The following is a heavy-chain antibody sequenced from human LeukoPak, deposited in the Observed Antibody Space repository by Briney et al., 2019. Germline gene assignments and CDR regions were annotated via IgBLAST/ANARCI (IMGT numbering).Heavy chain of an antibody. Sequence: SVKVSCKASGGTFSSYANSWVRQAPGQGLEWMGRIIPILGIANYAQKFQGRVTITADKSTSTAYMELSSLRSEDTAVYYCARASYYYGSGYHFDYWGQGTLVTVSS. D-gene: IGHD3-10*01. CDR3: ARASYYYGSGYHFDY. V-gene: IGHV1-69*04. CDR1: GGTFSSYA. J-gene: IGHJ4*02. CDR2: IIPILGIA.